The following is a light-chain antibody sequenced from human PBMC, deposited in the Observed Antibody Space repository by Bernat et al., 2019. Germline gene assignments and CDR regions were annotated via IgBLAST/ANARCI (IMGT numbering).Light chain of an antibody. V-gene: IGLV1-51*02. Sequence: QSVLTQPPSVSAAPGQKVSISCSGSSSNIGSNFVSWYQRLPGTAPRLLIYQSDKRPSGIPDRFSASKAGTSATLDITGLQTGDEADYFCGTWDSGLTPWVFGGGTTLPVL. CDR1: SSNIGSNF. J-gene: IGLJ3*02. CDR3: GTWDSGLTPWV. CDR2: QSD.